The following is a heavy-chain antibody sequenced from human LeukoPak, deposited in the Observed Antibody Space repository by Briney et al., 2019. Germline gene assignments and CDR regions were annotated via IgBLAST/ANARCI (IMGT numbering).Heavy chain of an antibody. V-gene: IGHV5-51*01. D-gene: IGHD4-17*01. CDR3: ARRDLGSNGHYPRFDF. CDR2: IYPINSET. CDR1: GLKFTNYF. Sequence: GESLKISCQAFGLKFTNYFIGWVRPMPGKGLDWVGIIYPINSETRYSPTVQGQVTIATDNSTNPPRLQWSSLKASGSGISYCARRDLGSNGHYPRFDFWGQGTLVTVSS. J-gene: IGHJ4*02.